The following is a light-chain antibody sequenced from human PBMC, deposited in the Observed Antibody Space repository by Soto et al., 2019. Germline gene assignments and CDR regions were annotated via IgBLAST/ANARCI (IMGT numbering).Light chain of an antibody. J-gene: IGKJ1*01. Sequence: EVVMTQSPGTLSLSPGEAATLSCRASQSVSGNYLAWYQQKPGQSPRLVVYDASSRRNGSPDCFSGSGSGRHFYLSSSRREPEDFAGYFCYQYCSSPLTFGQGTKVEIK. CDR1: QSVSGNY. CDR3: YQYCSSPLT. V-gene: IGKV3-20*01. CDR2: DAS.